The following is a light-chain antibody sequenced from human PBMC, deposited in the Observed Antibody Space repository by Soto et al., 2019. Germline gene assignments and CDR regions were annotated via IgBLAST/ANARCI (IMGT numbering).Light chain of an antibody. CDR2: LGS. CDR1: QSLLLSIGYTF. J-gene: IGKJ2*01. CDR3: MQALQTPPYT. Sequence: DIVRTQSPLSLPAPPGESASISCRSSQSLLLSIGYTFLDWYLQKAGQSPRLLIYLGSNRASGVPDRFSGSGSGTDFTLTISRVEAEDVGVYYCMQALQTPPYTFGQGTKLEIK. V-gene: IGKV2-28*01.